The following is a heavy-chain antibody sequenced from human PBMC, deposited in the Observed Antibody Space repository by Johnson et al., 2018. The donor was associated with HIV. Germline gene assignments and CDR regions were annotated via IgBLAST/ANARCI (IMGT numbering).Heavy chain of an antibody. J-gene: IGHJ3*02. CDR1: GFTFSSYG. CDR2: IRYDGSNK. Sequence: QVQLVESGGGVVQPGGSLRLSCAASGFTFSSYGMHWVRQAPGKGLEWVAFIRYDGSNKYYADSVKGRFTISRDDSKNTLYLQMNSLKTEDTAVYYCTICITMIVVVTTDAFDIWGQGTMVTVSS. CDR3: TICITMIVVVTTDAFDI. V-gene: IGHV3-30*02. D-gene: IGHD3-22*01.